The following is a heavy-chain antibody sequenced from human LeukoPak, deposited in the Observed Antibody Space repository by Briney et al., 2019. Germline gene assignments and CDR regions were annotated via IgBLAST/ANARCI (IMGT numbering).Heavy chain of an antibody. J-gene: IGHJ4*02. CDR1: GFTFSSYE. D-gene: IGHD3-3*01. CDR2: ISSSGSTI. CDR3: ARVRGYDFWSGYYFDY. V-gene: IGHV3-48*03. Sequence: GGSLRLSCAASGFTFSSYEMNWVRQAPGKGLEWVSYISSSGSTIYYADSVKGRFTLSRDNARNSLYLQMNSLRAEDTAVYYCARVRGYDFWSGYYFDYWGQGTLVTVSS.